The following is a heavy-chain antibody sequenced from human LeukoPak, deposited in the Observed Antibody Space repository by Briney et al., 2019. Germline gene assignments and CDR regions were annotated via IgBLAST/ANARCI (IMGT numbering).Heavy chain of an antibody. CDR1: GFTFSSYW. V-gene: IGHV3-7*03. CDR2: IKQDGSEK. Sequence: GGSLRLSCEASGFTFSSYWMTWVRQAPGKGLEWVANIKQDGSEKYYVDSVKGRFTISRDNAKNSLYLQMNSLRVEDTAVYYCARGPPTRYMVRGVIDYWGQGTLATVSS. D-gene: IGHD3-10*01. J-gene: IGHJ4*02. CDR3: ARGPPTRYMVRGVIDY.